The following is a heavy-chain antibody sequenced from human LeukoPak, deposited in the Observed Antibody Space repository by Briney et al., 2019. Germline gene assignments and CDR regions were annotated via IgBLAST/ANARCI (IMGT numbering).Heavy chain of an antibody. CDR3: ARGPQMYYDFWSGPRGV. CDR2: INPNSGGT. V-gene: IGHV1-2*02. CDR1: GYTFTGYY. D-gene: IGHD3-3*01. Sequence: ASVKVSCKASGYTFTGYYMHWVRQAPGQGLEWMGWINPNSGGTNYAQKFQGRVTMTRDTSISTAYMELSRLRSDDTAVYYCARGPQMYYDFWSGPRGVWGQGTTVTVSS. J-gene: IGHJ6*02.